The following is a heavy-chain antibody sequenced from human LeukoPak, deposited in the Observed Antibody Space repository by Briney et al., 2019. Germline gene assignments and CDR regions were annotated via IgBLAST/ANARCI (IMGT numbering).Heavy chain of an antibody. Sequence: PSETLSLTCAVYGGSFGGYYWSWIRQPPGKGLEWIGEINHSGSTNYNPSLKSRVTISVDTSKNQFSLKLSSVTAADTAVYYCARETKNYDFWSGYWTYNWFDPWGQGTLVTVSS. V-gene: IGHV4-34*01. J-gene: IGHJ5*02. CDR1: GGSFGGYY. D-gene: IGHD3-3*01. CDR2: INHSGST. CDR3: ARETKNYDFWSGYWTYNWFDP.